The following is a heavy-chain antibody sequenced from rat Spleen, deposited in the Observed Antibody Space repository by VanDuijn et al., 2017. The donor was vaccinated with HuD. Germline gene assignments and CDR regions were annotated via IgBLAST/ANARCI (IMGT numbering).Heavy chain of an antibody. Sequence: EVQLVESGGGLVQPGRSLKLSCVASGFTFNNYWMTWIRQAPKKGLEWVATINYDGSSTYYRDSMKGRFTISRENAKATLYLQMHSLRSEDTATYYCARSGYGGYYFDYWGQGVMVTVSS. D-gene: IGHD1-11*01. CDR3: ARSGYGGYYFDY. J-gene: IGHJ2*01. CDR2: INYDGSST. CDR1: GFTFNNYW. V-gene: IGHV5-31*01.